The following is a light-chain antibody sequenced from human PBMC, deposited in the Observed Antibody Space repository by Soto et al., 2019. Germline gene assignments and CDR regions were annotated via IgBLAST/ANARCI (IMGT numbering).Light chain of an antibody. CDR3: QVWDSTSDHYV. CDR2: DGS. Sequence: SYALTQPPSVPVAPGQTARIPCGGDNIGSKSVYWYQQKPGQAPVVVVYDGSDRPSGIPERFSGSNSGTTATLTISRVEAGDEADYFCQVWDSTSDHYVFGAGTKVTVL. J-gene: IGLJ1*01. CDR1: NIGSKS. V-gene: IGLV3-21*02.